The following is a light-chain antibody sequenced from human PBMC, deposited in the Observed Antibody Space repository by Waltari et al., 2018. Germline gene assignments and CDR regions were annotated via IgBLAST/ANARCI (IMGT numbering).Light chain of an antibody. V-gene: IGKV3D-20*01. Sequence: EIVLTQSPGTLSLSPGERATLSCGASQSVGRSLAWYQQKPGRAPRLLHYDASSRATGIPDRFSGSGFGTDFSLTISRLEPEDFAVYYCQHYVRLPVTFGQGTKVEIK. J-gene: IGKJ1*01. CDR2: DAS. CDR3: QHYVRLPVT. CDR1: QSVGRS.